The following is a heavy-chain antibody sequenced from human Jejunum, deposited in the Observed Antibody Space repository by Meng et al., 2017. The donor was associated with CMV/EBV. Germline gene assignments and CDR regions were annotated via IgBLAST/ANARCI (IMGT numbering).Heavy chain of an antibody. V-gene: IGHV3-74*01. D-gene: IGHD5-18*01. J-gene: IGHJ4*02. CDR3: ARDGTDMMPLDY. Sequence: EGRLVESGGGLVQPGGSLRLSCAASGFTFSSYWMHWVRQAPGKGLVWVSRINNDGSSTSYADSVKGRFTISRDNAKNTLYLQMNSLRAEDTAVYYCARDGTDMMPLDYWGQGTLVTVSS. CDR1: GFTFSSYW. CDR2: INNDGSST.